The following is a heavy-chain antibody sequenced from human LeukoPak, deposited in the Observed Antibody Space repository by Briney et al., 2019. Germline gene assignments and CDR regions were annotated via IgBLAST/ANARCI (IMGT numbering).Heavy chain of an antibody. V-gene: IGHV3-23*01. CDR1: RFTFSSYG. Sequence: RGSLRLSCTSSRFTFSSYGMSWVRQAPGKGLEWVSAISGSGGSTFYADSVKGRFTISRDNSRNTLYLQMNSLRAEDTAVYYCAKRVVLPATRHLDYWGQGTLVTVSS. D-gene: IGHD2-15*01. CDR3: AKRVVLPATRHLDY. CDR2: ISGSGGST. J-gene: IGHJ4*02.